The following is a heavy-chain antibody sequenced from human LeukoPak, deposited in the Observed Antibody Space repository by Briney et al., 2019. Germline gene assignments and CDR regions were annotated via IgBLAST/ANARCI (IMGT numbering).Heavy chain of an antibody. Sequence: PSETLSLTCTVSGGSISSYYWRGIRQPAGKGVEWSGGIYTSGSSNYNPSLKRRGTISVDTSKHQFSLKLSSVTAADTAVYYCAREHRGSYPHWGQGTLVTVSS. CDR2: IYTSGSS. D-gene: IGHD1-26*01. CDR3: AREHRGSYPH. V-gene: IGHV4-4*07. CDR1: GGSISSYY. J-gene: IGHJ4*02.